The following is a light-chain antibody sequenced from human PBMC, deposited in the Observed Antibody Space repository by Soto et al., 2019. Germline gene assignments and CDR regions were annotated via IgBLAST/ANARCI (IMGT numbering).Light chain of an antibody. CDR1: QSVTTS. V-gene: IGKV3-11*01. Sequence: EIVLTHSPDILSFSPFQRATLSCRASQSVTTSLAWYQQKTGQPPRLLISGASRRATGIPDRFSGSGSETDFTLTINSLEPEDFAVYYCQQRSIWPPVTFGQGTRLEIK. CDR2: GAS. J-gene: IGKJ5*01. CDR3: QQRSIWPPVT.